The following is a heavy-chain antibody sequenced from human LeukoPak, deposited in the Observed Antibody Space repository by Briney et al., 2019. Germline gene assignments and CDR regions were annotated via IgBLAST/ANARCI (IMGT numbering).Heavy chain of an antibody. J-gene: IGHJ4*02. Sequence: EASVKVSCKASGYTFTGYYMHWVRQAPGQGLEWMGWINPNSGGTNYAQKFQGRVTMTRDTSISTAYMELSRLRSDDTAVYYCSITMVRGVIIRSDYWGQGTLVTVSS. CDR3: SITMVRGVIIRSDY. V-gene: IGHV1-2*02. CDR2: INPNSGGT. CDR1: GYTFTGYY. D-gene: IGHD3-10*01.